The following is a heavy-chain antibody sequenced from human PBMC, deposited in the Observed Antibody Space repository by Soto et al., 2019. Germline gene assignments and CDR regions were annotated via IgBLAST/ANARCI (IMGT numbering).Heavy chain of an antibody. J-gene: IGHJ4*02. CDR1: GFSLDSTAVC. CDR2: IYWDGDK. V-gene: IGHV2-5*02. D-gene: IGHD1-26*01. CDR3: AHFILGGTFVRGATLHY. Sequence: QITLNESGPTLVKPMQTLTLPCNFSGFSLDSTAVCVGWLRQPPGKALECLALIYWDGDKRYNPSLKNTVIITMDTSKNQAVLKMTDMAPADTGTDFCAHFILGGTFVRGATLHYWGQGLRVPVPS.